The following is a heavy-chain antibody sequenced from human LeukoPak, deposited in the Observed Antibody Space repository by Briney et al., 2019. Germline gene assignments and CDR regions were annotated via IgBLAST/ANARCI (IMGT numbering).Heavy chain of an antibody. J-gene: IGHJ3*02. CDR2: INHSGST. CDR1: GGSFSGYY. V-gene: IGHV4-34*01. CDR3: ARELYSSGYHDAFDI. Sequence: SETLSLTCAVYGGSFSGYYWSWIRQPPGKGLEWIGEINHSGSTNYNPSLKSRITISVDTSKNQFSLKLSSVTAADTAVYYCARELYSSGYHDAFDIWGQGTLVTVSS. D-gene: IGHD3-22*01.